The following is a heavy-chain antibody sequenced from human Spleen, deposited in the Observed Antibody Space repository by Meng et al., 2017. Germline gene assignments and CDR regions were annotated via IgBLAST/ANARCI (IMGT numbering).Heavy chain of an antibody. V-gene: IGHV4-34*01. CDR1: GGSFSDYY. Sequence: QVQLQAWGGGLLKPSETLSRTCVVSGGSFSDYYWGWIRQPPGKGLEWIGEINHSGSTNYNPSLESRATISVDTSQNNLSLKLSSVTAADSAVYYCARGPTTMAHDFDYWGQGTLVTVSS. D-gene: IGHD4-11*01. J-gene: IGHJ4*02. CDR2: INHSGST. CDR3: ARGPTTMAHDFDY.